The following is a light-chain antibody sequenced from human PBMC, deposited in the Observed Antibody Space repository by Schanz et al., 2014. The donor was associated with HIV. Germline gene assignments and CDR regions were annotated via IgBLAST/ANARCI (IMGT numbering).Light chain of an antibody. V-gene: IGKV3-20*01. J-gene: IGKJ1*01. CDR1: QRVSSSH. CDR3: QQYGSSPL. CDR2: GAS. Sequence: EIVLTQSPGTLSLSPGERAPLSCRASQRVSSSHFARYQQKPGQAPRLLIYGASSRATGIPDRFSGSGSGTDFTLTISRLEPEDFAVYYCQQYGSSPLFGQGTKVEIK.